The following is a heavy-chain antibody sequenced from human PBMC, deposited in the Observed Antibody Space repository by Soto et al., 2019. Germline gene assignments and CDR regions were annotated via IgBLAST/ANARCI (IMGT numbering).Heavy chain of an antibody. J-gene: IGHJ6*02. V-gene: IGHV1-69*13. CDR1: GGTFSSYA. Sequence: ASVKVSCKASGGTFSSYAISWVRQAPGQGLEWMGGIIPIFGTANYAQKFQGRVTVTADESTSTAYMELSSLRSEDTAVYYCARDRNIVATIYNYYGMDVWGQGTTVTVSS. CDR3: ARDRNIVATIYNYYGMDV. CDR2: IIPIFGTA. D-gene: IGHD5-12*01.